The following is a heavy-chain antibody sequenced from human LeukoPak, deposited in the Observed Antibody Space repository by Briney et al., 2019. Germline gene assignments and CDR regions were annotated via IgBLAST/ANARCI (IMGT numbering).Heavy chain of an antibody. Sequence: ASVKVSCKASGYTFTSYGISWVRQAPGQGLEWMGWISAYNGNTNYAQKLQGRVTMTTDTSTSTAYMELRSLRSDDTAVYYCARVFHPYYYYYYMDVWGKGTTVTISS. CDR1: GYTFTSYG. V-gene: IGHV1-18*01. J-gene: IGHJ6*03. CDR2: ISAYNGNT. CDR3: ARVFHPYYYYYYMDV.